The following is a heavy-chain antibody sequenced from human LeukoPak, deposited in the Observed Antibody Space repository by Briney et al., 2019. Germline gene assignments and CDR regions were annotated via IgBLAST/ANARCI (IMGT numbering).Heavy chain of an antibody. CDR2: INPNSGGT. D-gene: IGHD5-24*01. CDR1: GYTFTGYY. J-gene: IGHJ4*02. CDR3: ACVSVRDGYQNFDY. Sequence: ASVKASCKASGYTFTGYYMHWVRQAPGQGLEWMGWINPNSGGTNYAQKFQGRVTMTRDTSISTAYMELSRLRSDDTAVYYCACVSVRDGYQNFDYWGQGTLVTVSS. V-gene: IGHV1-2*02.